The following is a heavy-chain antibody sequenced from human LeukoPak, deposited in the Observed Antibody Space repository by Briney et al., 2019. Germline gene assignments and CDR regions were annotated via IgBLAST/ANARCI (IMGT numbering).Heavy chain of an antibody. CDR2: IIPIFGTA. J-gene: IGHJ4*02. CDR3: ARTSTVTTPFDY. V-gene: IGHV1-69*05. CDR1: GGTFSSYA. Sequence: SVKVSCKASGGTFSSYAISWVRQAPGQGLEWMGGIIPIFGTANYAQKFQGRVTITTDESTSTAYMELSSLRSEDTAVYYCARTSTVTTPFDYWGQGTPVTVSS. D-gene: IGHD4-17*01.